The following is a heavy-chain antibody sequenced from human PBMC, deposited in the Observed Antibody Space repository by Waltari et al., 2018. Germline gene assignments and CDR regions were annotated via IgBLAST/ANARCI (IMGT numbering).Heavy chain of an antibody. CDR1: GGSISSGDYY. D-gene: IGHD3-22*01. V-gene: IGHV4-30-4*08. Sequence: QVQLQESGPGLVKPSQTLSLTCTVSGGSISSGDYYWSWIRQPPGKGLEWIGSIYHSGSTYYNPSLKSRVTISVDTSKNQFSLKLSSVTAADTAVYYSCESMMMVGYFDYWGQGTLVTVSS. CDR3: CESMMMVGYFDY. CDR2: IYHSGST. J-gene: IGHJ4*02.